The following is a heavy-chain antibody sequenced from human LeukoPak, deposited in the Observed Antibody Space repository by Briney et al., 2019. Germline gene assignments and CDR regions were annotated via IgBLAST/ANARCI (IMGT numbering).Heavy chain of an antibody. CDR1: GFTFSSYG. CDR3: ASAREPVGATVTDLDY. D-gene: IGHD4-17*01. Sequence: GGSLRLSCAASGFTFSSYGMHWVRQAPGKGLEWVAVVWYDGSNRYYADPVKGRFTISRDNSKNTLYLQMNSLRAEDTAVYYCASAREPVGATVTDLDYWGQGTLVTVSS. J-gene: IGHJ4*02. V-gene: IGHV3-33*01. CDR2: VWYDGSNR.